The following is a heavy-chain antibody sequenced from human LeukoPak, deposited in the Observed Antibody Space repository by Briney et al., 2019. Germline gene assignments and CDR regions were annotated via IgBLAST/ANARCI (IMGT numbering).Heavy chain of an antibody. CDR1: GDSISNRNYY. J-gene: IGHJ5*02. CDR2: IYYRGSS. CDR3: ARDWCSSTSCYSFDP. D-gene: IGHD2-2*01. Sequence: SETLSLTCTVSGDSISNRNYYWGWIRQPPGKGLAWIGSIYYRGSSYCNPSLKSRVTISVDKSKNQFSLKLSSVTAADTAVYYCARDWCSSTSCYSFDPWGQGTLVTVSS. V-gene: IGHV4-39*07.